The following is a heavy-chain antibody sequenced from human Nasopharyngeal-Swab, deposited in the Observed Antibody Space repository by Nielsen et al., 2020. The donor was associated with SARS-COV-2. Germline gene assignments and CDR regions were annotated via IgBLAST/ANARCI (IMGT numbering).Heavy chain of an antibody. V-gene: IGHV3-23*01. CDR2: IVGSGDISGSGGNT. D-gene: IGHD2/OR15-2a*01. Sequence: GESLKISCVASGYSFRTYGMSWVRQAPGKELEWVAAIVGSGDISGSGGNTYYADSVKGRFTISRDNSKNTLSLQMNSLRAEDTAVYYCAKDLRGPYFFWGQGTLVTVSS. CDR1: GYSFRTYG. J-gene: IGHJ4*02. CDR3: AKDLRGPYFF.